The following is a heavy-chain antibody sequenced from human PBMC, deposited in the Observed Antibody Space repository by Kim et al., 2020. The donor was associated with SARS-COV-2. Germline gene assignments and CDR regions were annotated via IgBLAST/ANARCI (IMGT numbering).Heavy chain of an antibody. D-gene: IGHD5-12*01. V-gene: IGHV3-13*01. Sequence: TYYPGSLKCRFTISRENAKNSLYLQMNSLRAGDTAVYYCARGSSGTNFDYWGQGTLVTVSS. CDR3: ARGSSGTNFDY. J-gene: IGHJ4*02. CDR2: T.